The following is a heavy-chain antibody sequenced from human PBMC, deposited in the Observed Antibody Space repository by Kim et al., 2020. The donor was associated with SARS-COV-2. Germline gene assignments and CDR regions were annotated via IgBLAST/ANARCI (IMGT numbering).Heavy chain of an antibody. CDR3: ARGANYFDY. V-gene: IGHV1-18*01. Sequence: GDTYYAQNFQGRVTMTPDTSTNTAYLELRGLKSDDTAMYYCARGANYFDYWGQGTLVTVSS. J-gene: IGHJ4*02. CDR2: GDT. D-gene: IGHD3-10*01.